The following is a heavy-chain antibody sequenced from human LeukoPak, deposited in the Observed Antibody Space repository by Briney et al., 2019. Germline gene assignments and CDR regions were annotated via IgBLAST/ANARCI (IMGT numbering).Heavy chain of an antibody. J-gene: IGHJ4*02. CDR2: IEPSDSYT. Sequence: GESLKISCKGSGYSFTSYWSSWVRQMPGKGLEWMGRIEPSDSYTNYSPSFQGHVTISADKSISTAYLQWSSLKASDTAMYYCAAGRGADFDYWGQGTLVTVSS. CDR3: AAGRGADFDY. CDR1: GYSFTSYW. V-gene: IGHV5-10-1*01.